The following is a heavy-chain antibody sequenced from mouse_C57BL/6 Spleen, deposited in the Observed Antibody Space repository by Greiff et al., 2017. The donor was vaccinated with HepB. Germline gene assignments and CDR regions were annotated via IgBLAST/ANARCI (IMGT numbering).Heavy chain of an antibody. CDR2: IDPNSGGT. D-gene: IGHD4-1*01. V-gene: IGHV1-72*01. CDR1: GYTFTSYW. CDR3: ARTGGTGFYYAMDY. Sequence: QVQLQQSGAELVKPGASVKLSCKASGYTFTSYWMHWVKQRPGRGLEGIGRIDPNSGGTKYNEKFKSKATLTVDKPSSTAYMQLSSLTSEDSAVYYCARTGGTGFYYAMDYWGQGTSVTVSS. J-gene: IGHJ4*01.